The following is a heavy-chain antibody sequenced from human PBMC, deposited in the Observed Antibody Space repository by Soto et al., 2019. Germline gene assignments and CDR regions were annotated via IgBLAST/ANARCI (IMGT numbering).Heavy chain of an antibody. CDR2: IYSGGST. D-gene: IGHD3-10*02. CDR1: GFTVSSNY. CDR3: ASLSSGY. Sequence: EVQLVETGGGLIQPGGSLRLSCAASGFTVSSNYMSWVRQAPGKGLEWVSVIYSGGSTYYADSVKGRCTISRDNSKNTLYVQMNGRRAEETAVYYCASLSSGYWGQGTLGTVSS. J-gene: IGHJ4*02. V-gene: IGHV3-53*02.